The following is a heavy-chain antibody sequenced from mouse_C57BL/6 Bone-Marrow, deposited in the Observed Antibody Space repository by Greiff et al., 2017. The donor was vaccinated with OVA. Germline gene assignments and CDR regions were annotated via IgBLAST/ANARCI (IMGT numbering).Heavy chain of an antibody. D-gene: IGHD3-2*02. V-gene: IGHV1-69*01. CDR2: IDPSDSYT. J-gene: IGHJ4*01. Sequence: QVQLKQSGAELVMPGASVKLSCKASGYTFTSYWMHWVKQRPGQGLEWIGEIDPSDSYTNYNQKFKGKSTLTVDKSSSTAYMQLSSLTSEDSAVYYCASQAPTGYAMDYWGQGTSVTVSS. CDR1: GYTFTSYW. CDR3: ASQAPTGYAMDY.